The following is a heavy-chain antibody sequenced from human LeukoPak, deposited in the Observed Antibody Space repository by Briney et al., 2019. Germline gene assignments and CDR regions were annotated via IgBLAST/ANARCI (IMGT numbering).Heavy chain of an antibody. J-gene: IGHJ4*02. CDR1: GYTLTELS. Sequence: ASVKVSCKVSGYTLTELSMHWVRQAPGKGLEWMGGFDPDDGETIYAQKFQGRVTMTEDTSTDTAYMELSSLRSEGTAVYYCATALGWNYKFAYWGQGTLVTVSS. CDR2: FDPDDGET. V-gene: IGHV1-24*01. D-gene: IGHD1-7*01. CDR3: ATALGWNYKFAY.